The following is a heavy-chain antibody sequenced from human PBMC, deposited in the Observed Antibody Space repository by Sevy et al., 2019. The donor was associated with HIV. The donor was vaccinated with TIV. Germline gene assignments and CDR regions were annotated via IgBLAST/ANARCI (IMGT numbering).Heavy chain of an antibody. CDR2: IWYDESNE. CDR3: AREGGQTSAWTPGNY. V-gene: IGHV3-33*01. D-gene: IGHD6-19*01. Sequence: GGSLRLSCAASGFTFSGFGMHWVRQAPGKGLEWVAVIWYDESNEYYGDSVKGRFTVSRDDSKNTLYLQMNSLRPEDSAVYYCAREGGQTSAWTPGNYWGQGTQVTVSS. J-gene: IGHJ4*02. CDR1: GFTFSGFG.